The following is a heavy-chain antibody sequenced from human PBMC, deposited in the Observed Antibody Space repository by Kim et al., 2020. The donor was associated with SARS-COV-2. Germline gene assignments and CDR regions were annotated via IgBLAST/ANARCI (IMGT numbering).Heavy chain of an antibody. CDR3: ARDFRPRPYCSSTSCYEYDPLGDY. CDR2: INPSGGST. V-gene: IGHV1-46*01. Sequence: ASVKVSCKASGYTFTSYYMHWVRQAPGQGLEWMGIINPSGGSTSYAQKFQGRVTMTRDTSTSTVYMELSSLRSEDTAVYYCARDFRPRPYCSSTSCYEYDPLGDYWGQGTLVTVSS. D-gene: IGHD2-2*01. CDR1: GYTFTSYY. J-gene: IGHJ4*02.